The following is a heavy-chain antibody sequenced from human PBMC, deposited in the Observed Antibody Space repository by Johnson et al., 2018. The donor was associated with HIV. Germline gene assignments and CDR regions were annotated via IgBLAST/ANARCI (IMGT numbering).Heavy chain of an antibody. CDR2: ISGSGGST. CDR1: GFTFSRYA. Sequence: VQLVESGGGLVQPGRSLRLSCAASGFTFSRYAMSWVSQAPGKGLEWVPAISGSGGSTYYADSVTGRFTISRDNSKHTLYLQMNSLRAEGTAVYYCAKIKSWELLGAFDIWGQGTMVTVSS. D-gene: IGHD1-26*01. J-gene: IGHJ3*02. CDR3: AKIKSWELLGAFDI. V-gene: IGHV3-23*04.